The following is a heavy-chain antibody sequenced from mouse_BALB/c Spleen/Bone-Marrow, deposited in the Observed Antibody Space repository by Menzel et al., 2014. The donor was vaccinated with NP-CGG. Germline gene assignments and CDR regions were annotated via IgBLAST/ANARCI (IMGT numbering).Heavy chain of an antibody. Sequence: EVMLVESGGGLVLPGGSRKLCCAASGFTFSGFGMHWVRQAPEKGLEWVAYISSGSSTIYYADTVKGRFTISRDNPKNTLFLQMTSLRSEDTAMYYCAIRAYWGQGTLVTVSA. V-gene: IGHV5-17*02. CDR2: ISSGSSTI. D-gene: IGHD3-2*02. J-gene: IGHJ3*01. CDR1: GFTFSGFG. CDR3: AIRAY.